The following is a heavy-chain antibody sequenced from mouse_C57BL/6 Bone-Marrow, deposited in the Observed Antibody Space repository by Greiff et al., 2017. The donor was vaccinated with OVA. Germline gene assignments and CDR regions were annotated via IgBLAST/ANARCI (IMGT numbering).Heavy chain of an antibody. CDR2: ISSGGDYI. J-gene: IGHJ1*03. Sequence: DVKLVESGEGLVKPGGSLKLSCAASGFTFSGYAMSWVRQTPEKRLEWVAYISSGGDYIYYADTVKGRFTISRDNARNTLYLQMSSLKSEDTAMYYCTSYYYGSSYFYWYFDVWGTGTTVTVSS. CDR1: GFTFSGYA. D-gene: IGHD1-1*01. CDR3: TSYYYGSSYFYWYFDV. V-gene: IGHV5-9-1*02.